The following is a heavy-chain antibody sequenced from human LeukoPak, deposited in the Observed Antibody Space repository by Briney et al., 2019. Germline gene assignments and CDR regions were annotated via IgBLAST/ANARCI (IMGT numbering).Heavy chain of an antibody. J-gene: IGHJ4*02. V-gene: IGHV1-18*01. CDR3: ARLSSGSYLSYFDY. D-gene: IGHD1-26*01. CDR1: GYTFTSYG. CDR2: ISAYNGNT. Sequence: VASVMVSCKASGYTFTSYGISWVRPAPGQGLEWMGWISAYNGNTNYAQKLQGRVTMTTDTSTSTAYMKLRSLRSDDTAVYYCARLSSGSYLSYFDYWGQGTLVTVSS.